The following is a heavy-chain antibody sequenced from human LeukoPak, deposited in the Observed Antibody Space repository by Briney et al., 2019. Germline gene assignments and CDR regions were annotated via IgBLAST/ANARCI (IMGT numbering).Heavy chain of an antibody. V-gene: IGHV4-39*07. CDR2: IYYSGST. J-gene: IGHJ3*02. Sequence: SETLSLTCTVSGGSISSSSYYWGWIRQPPGKGLEWIGSIYYSGSTYYNPSLKSRVTISVDTSKNQFSLKLSSVTAADTAVYYCARPRDSSGSYAFDIWGQGTMVSVSS. CDR1: GGSISSSSYY. D-gene: IGHD3-22*01. CDR3: ARPRDSSGSYAFDI.